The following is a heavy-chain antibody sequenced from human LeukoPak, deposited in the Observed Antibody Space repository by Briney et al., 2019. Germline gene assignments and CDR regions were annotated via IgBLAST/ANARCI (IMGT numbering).Heavy chain of an antibody. J-gene: IGHJ3*02. Sequence: ASVKVSCKASGYTFAGYYMHWVRQAPGQGLEWMGWINPNSGGTNYAQKFRGRVTMTRDTSISTAYMELSRLRSDDTAVYYCAREAAGFRDAFDIWGQGTMVTVSS. CDR3: AREAAGFRDAFDI. CDR1: GYTFAGYY. CDR2: INPNSGGT. V-gene: IGHV1-2*02. D-gene: IGHD6-19*01.